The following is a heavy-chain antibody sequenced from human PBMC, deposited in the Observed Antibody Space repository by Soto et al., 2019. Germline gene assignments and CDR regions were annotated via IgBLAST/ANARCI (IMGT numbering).Heavy chain of an antibody. CDR1: GFTFSSYG. Sequence: GSLRLSCAASGFTFSSYGMHWVRQAPGKGLEWVAVISYDGSNKYYADSVKGRFTISRDNSKNTLYLQMNSLRAEDTAVYYCAKGFSSWYAAFDIWGQGTMVTVSS. J-gene: IGHJ3*02. V-gene: IGHV3-30*18. CDR2: ISYDGSNK. CDR3: AKGFSSWYAAFDI. D-gene: IGHD6-13*01.